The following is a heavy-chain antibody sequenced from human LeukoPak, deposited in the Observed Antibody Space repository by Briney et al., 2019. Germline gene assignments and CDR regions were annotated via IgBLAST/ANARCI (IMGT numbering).Heavy chain of an antibody. CDR2: IYPGDSDT. Sequence: GDSLKISCKGSRYSFTIYWIGWVRQMPWKCLEWMGIIYPGDSDTRYSPTFQGQVTISADKSISTAYLQWSSLKASDTAMYYCARWYSGSYQRWGQGTLVNVSS. D-gene: IGHD1-26*01. V-gene: IGHV5-51*01. CDR3: ARWYSGSYQR. CDR1: RYSFTIYW. J-gene: IGHJ4*02.